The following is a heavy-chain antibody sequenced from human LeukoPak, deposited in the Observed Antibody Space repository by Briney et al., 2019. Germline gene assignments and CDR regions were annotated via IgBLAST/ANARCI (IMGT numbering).Heavy chain of an antibody. J-gene: IGHJ5*02. CDR1: GYSISSGYY. CDR3: AREGGLVLRYFDWLSPPNWFDP. CDR2: IYTSGST. D-gene: IGHD3-9*01. V-gene: IGHV4-38-2*02. Sequence: PSETLSLTCTVSGYSISSGYYWGWIRQPPGKGLEWIGRIYTSGSTNYNPSLKSRVTISVDTSKNQFSLKLSSVTAADTAVYYCAREGGLVLRYFDWLSPPNWFDPWGQGTLVTVSS.